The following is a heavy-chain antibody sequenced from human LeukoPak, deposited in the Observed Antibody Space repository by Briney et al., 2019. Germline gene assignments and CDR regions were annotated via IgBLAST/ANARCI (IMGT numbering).Heavy chain of an antibody. Sequence: SKTLSLTCAVYGGSFSGYYWSWIRQPPGKGLEWIGEINHSGSTNYNPSLKSRVTISVDTSKNQFSLKLSSVTAADTAVYYCARGGEGATGLDYWGQGTLVTVSS. CDR3: ARGGEGATGLDY. V-gene: IGHV4-34*01. CDR2: INHSGST. CDR1: GGSFSGYY. J-gene: IGHJ4*02. D-gene: IGHD1-26*01.